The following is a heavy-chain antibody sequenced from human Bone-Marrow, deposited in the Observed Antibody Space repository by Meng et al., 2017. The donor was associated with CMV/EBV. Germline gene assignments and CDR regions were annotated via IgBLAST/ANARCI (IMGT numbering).Heavy chain of an antibody. CDR1: GYTFTSYG. CDR2: ISAYNGNT. D-gene: IGHD2-2*01. CDR3: ARWLVVVPAAQIIYYGMDV. Sequence: ASVKVSCKASGYTFTSYGISWVRQAPGQGLEWMGWISAYNGNTNYVQKLQGRVTMTTDTSTSTAYMELRSLRSDDTAVYYCARWLVVVPAAQIIYYGMDVWGQGTTVTFSS. V-gene: IGHV1-18*01. J-gene: IGHJ6*02.